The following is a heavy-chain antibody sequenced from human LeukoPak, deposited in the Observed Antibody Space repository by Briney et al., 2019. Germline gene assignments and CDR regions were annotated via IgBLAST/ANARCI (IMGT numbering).Heavy chain of an antibody. J-gene: IGHJ5*02. Sequence: SETLSLTCAVSGYSISSGYYWGWIRQPPGKGLGWIGNIYHSGSTYYNPSLKSRVTISVDKSKNQFSLKLRSVTAADTAVYYCARSVVTATLGWFDPWGQGTLVTVSS. CDR2: IYHSGST. V-gene: IGHV4-38-2*01. CDR3: ARSVVTATLGWFDP. CDR1: GYSISSGYY. D-gene: IGHD2-21*02.